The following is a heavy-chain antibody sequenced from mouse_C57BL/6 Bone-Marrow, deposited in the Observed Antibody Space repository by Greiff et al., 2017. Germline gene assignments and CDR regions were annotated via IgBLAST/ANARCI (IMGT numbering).Heavy chain of an antibody. V-gene: IGHV1-82*01. CDR2: IYPGDGDT. Sequence: QVQLQQSGPELVKPGASVKISCKASGYAFSSSWMNWVKQRPGTGLEWIGRIYPGDGDTNYNGKFKGKATLTADKSSSTAYMQISSLTSEDSAVYFSGLTGTRYFDYWGQGTTLTVSS. J-gene: IGHJ2*01. CDR3: GLTGTRYFDY. D-gene: IGHD4-1*01. CDR1: GYAFSSSW.